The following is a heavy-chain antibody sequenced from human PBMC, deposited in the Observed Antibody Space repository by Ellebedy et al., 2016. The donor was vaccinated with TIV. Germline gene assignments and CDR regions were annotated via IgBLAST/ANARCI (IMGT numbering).Heavy chain of an antibody. Sequence: GSLRLSXTVSGGSISSTDYFWSWIRQSPGKGLEWIGYIDYSGSTNYNPSLKSRVTISVDTSKNLFSLKMRSMTGADTAVYYCARDGGHPAKVAFDYWGPGTLVTVSS. CDR3: ARDGGHPAKVAFDY. J-gene: IGHJ4*02. CDR2: IDYSGST. D-gene: IGHD2-2*01. CDR1: GGSISSTDYF. V-gene: IGHV4-61*08.